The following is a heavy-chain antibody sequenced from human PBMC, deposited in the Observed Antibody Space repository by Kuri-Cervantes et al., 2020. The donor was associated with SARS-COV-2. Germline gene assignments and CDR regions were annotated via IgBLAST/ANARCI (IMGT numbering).Heavy chain of an antibody. CDR2: ISAYNGNT. CDR1: GYTFTSYG. Sequence: ASVKVSCKASGYTFTSYGISWVRQAPGQGLEWMGWISAYNGNTNYAQKLQGKVTMTTDTSTSTAYMELRSLRSEDTAVYYCAREDVPPICSGGSCYRSGWFDPWGQGTLVTVSS. CDR3: AREDVPPICSGGSCYRSGWFDP. D-gene: IGHD2-15*01. V-gene: IGHV1-18*01. J-gene: IGHJ5*02.